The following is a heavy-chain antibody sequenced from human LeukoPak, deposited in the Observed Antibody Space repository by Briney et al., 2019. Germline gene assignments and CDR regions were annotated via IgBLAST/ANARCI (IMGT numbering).Heavy chain of an antibody. CDR2: IYYSGST. V-gene: IGHV4-59*01. CDR1: GGSISSYY. J-gene: IGHJ1*01. D-gene: IGHD3-22*01. CDR3: ARGNHYYDSSAYLAWESFQH. Sequence: SETLSLTCTVSGGSISSYYWSWIRQPPGKGLEWIGYIYYSGSTNYNPSLKSRVTISVDTSKNQFSLKLSSVTAADTAVYYCARGNHYYDSSAYLAWESFQHWGQGTLVTVSS.